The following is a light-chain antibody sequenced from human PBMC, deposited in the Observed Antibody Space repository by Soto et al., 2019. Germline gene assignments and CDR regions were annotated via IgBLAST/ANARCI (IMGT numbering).Light chain of an antibody. CDR2: STN. CDR1: SGSVSSNSY. J-gene: IGLJ3*02. CDR3: VLYMGSGISM. Sequence: QAVVTQEPSFSVSPGGTVTLTCALSSGSVSSNSYPSWYQQTPGQSPRTIIYSTNIRSSGVPDRFSGSILGNKAALTITGAQADDESNYYCVLYMGSGISMFGGGTKVTVL. V-gene: IGLV8-61*01.